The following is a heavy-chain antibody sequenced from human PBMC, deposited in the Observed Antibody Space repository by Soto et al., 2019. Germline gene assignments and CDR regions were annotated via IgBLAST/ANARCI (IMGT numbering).Heavy chain of an antibody. Sequence: QVQLVESGGGLVKPGGSLRLSCAASGFTFSDYYMSWIRQAPGKGLEWDSYISPSGGTIYYADSVKGRLTLSRDNAKNSLYLQMNSLRAEDTAVYHCVRVGYAYGNDPWGQGTLVAVSS. D-gene: IGHD3-10*01. CDR3: VRVGYAYGNDP. V-gene: IGHV3-11*01. J-gene: IGHJ5*02. CDR1: GFTFSDYY. CDR2: ISPSGGTI.